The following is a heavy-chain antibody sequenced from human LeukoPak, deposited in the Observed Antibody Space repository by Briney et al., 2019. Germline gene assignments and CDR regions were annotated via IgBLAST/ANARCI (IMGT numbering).Heavy chain of an antibody. V-gene: IGHV3-7*01. D-gene: IGHD5-18*01. CDR3: ARSLWPEDY. J-gene: IGHJ4*02. Sequence: GGSLRLSCAASGFMFSSNWVSWVRLAPGKGLEWVANIKKDGSEKNYVDSVKGRFTISRDNAKTSLYLQMNSLRAEDTAVYYCARSLWPEDYWGQGTLVTVSS. CDR2: IKKDGSEK. CDR1: GFMFSSNW.